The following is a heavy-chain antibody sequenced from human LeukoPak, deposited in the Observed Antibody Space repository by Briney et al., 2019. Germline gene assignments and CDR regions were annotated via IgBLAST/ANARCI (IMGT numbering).Heavy chain of an antibody. CDR1: GFRFISDW. D-gene: IGHD3-22*01. V-gene: IGHV5-51*06. CDR3: ARAYYYDSSAYYYYFDY. Sequence: GESLEISCKGSGFRFISDWIGWVRQMPGKGLEGMGIIYPDDSDTTYSPSFQGQVTISVDKSIRAPYLQWSSLKASEPALFYFARAYYYDSSAYYYYFDYCGQGTLVTVSS. J-gene: IGHJ4*02. CDR2: IYPDDSDT.